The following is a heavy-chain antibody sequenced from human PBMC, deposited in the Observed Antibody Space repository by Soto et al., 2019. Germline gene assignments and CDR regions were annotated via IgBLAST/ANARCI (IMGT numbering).Heavy chain of an antibody. V-gene: IGHV1-69*11. D-gene: IGHD3-16*02. CDR2: IVPSLDTT. Sequence: QVHLVQSGTEVKKPVSSVKVSCKASGVTFSSSGFSWVRQSPGHWLEWMEIIVPSLDTTNHAQKFQARVTITADEVTSTAYMELRSLRSEDTAVYYCARWPQPRYTADPYAVDVWGQGTRVIVSS. J-gene: IGHJ6*02. CDR1: GVTFSSSG. CDR3: ARWPQPRYTADPYAVDV.